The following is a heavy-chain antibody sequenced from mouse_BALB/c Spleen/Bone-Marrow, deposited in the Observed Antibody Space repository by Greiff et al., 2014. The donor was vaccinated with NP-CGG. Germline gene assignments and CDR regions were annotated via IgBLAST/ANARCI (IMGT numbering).Heavy chain of an antibody. Sequence: EVQLQQSGPELVKPGASVKMSCKASGYTFTSYVIHWVKQKPGQSLEWIGYINPYNDGTKYNEKFKGKATLTSDKSSSTAYMELSGLTSEDSAVYYCAGGGYYGTSLYWYFDVWGAGTTVTVSS. CDR2: INPYNDGT. D-gene: IGHD1-1*01. J-gene: IGHJ1*01. CDR1: GYTFTSYV. V-gene: IGHV1-14*01. CDR3: AGGGYYGTSLYWYFDV.